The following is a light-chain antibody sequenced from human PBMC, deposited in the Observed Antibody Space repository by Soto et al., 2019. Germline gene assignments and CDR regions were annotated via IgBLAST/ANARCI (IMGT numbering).Light chain of an antibody. CDR1: QSISSW. V-gene: IGKV1-5*03. CDR3: QQYNSYPWT. CDR2: KAS. Sequence: DSQMTQSPSTLSSSVLYIVTSSCGASQSISSWLAWYQQKPGKAPKLLIYKASTLESGVPSNFSGSGSGTEFTLTISSLQPEDFATYYCQQYNSYPWTFGQGTKVDIK. J-gene: IGKJ1*01.